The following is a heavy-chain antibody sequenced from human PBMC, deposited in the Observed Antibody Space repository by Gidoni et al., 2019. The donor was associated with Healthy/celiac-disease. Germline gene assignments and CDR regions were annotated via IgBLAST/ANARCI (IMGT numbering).Heavy chain of an antibody. CDR3: ARVRAVVTPNEFDY. CDR2: IYYSGST. Sequence: QVQLPESGAGLVKPSQTLSLTCPVSGGAIISGGYYWSLIRQHPGKGLEWIGYIYYSGSTYYIPSLKSRVTISVDTSKNQFSLKLISVTAADTAVYYCARVRAVVTPNEFDYWGQGTLVTVSS. CDR1: GGAIISGGYY. V-gene: IGHV4-31*03. D-gene: IGHD2-15*01. J-gene: IGHJ4*02.